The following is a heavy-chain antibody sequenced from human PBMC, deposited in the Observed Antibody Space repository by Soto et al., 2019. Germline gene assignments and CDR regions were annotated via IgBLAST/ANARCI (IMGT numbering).Heavy chain of an antibody. Sequence: PSETLSLTCTVSGGSISSSSYYWGWIRQPPGKGLEWIGSIYYSGSTYYNPSLKSRVTISVDTSKNQFSLKLSSVTAADTAVYYCARDGAYYDILTGTYLFYFDYWGQGTLVTVSS. CDR2: IYYSGST. CDR1: GGSISSSSYY. J-gene: IGHJ4*02. V-gene: IGHV4-39*02. D-gene: IGHD3-9*01. CDR3: ARDGAYYDILTGTYLFYFDY.